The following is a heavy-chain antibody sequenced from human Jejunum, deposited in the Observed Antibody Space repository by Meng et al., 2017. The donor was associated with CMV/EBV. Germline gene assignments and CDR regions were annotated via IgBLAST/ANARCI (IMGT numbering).Heavy chain of an antibody. CDR1: GFRLGDYV. J-gene: IGHJ3*02. CDR3: AKDMGDYHHAFDS. CDR2: IGWNSGDI. D-gene: IGHD1-26*01. Sequence: SGFRLGDYVMHWVRQAPGKGLEWVSSIGWNSGDIGYADSVKGRFTISRDNAKNSLYLQMNSLRAEDTALYYCAKDMGDYHHAFDSWGQGTMVTVSS. V-gene: IGHV3-9*01.